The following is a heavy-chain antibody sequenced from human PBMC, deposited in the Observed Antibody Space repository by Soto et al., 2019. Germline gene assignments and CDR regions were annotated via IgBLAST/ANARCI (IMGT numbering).Heavy chain of an antibody. Sequence: ASVKVSCKASGYTFTSYGISWVRQAPGQVLEWMGLISAYNGNTNYAQKLQGRVTMTTDTSTSTAYMELRSLRSDDTAVYYCARDETDYDSSGSDYGGQGTLVTVSS. V-gene: IGHV1-18*04. CDR3: ARDETDYDSSGSDY. CDR1: GYTFTSYG. CDR2: ISAYNGNT. J-gene: IGHJ4*02. D-gene: IGHD3-22*01.